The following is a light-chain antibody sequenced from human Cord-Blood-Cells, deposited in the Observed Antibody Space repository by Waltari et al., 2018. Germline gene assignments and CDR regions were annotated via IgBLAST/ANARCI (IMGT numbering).Light chain of an antibody. CDR1: SSDVGGYNY. V-gene: IGLV2-14*01. CDR2: DVS. Sequence: QSALTQPASVSGSPGQSITLSCTGTSSDVGGYNYVSWYQQHPGKAPKRMIYDVSNRTSGVSNRFSGSKSGNTASLTISGLQAEDEADYYCSSYTSSSTLVFGTGTKVTVL. J-gene: IGLJ1*01. CDR3: SSYTSSSTLV.